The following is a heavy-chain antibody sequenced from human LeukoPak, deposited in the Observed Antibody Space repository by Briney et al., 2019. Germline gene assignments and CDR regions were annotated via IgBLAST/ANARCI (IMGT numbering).Heavy chain of an antibody. J-gene: IGHJ2*01. CDR1: GYTFTSYG. CDR3: ARPYYYGSGNYYNWYLDL. CDR2: ISAYNGNT. D-gene: IGHD3-10*01. V-gene: IGHV1-18*01. Sequence: ASVKVSCKASGYTFTSYGISWVRQAPGQGLEWMGWISAYNGNTNYAQKLQGRVTMTTDTSTSTAYMELRSLRSDDTAVYCCARPYYYGSGNYYNWYLDLWGRGTLVTVSS.